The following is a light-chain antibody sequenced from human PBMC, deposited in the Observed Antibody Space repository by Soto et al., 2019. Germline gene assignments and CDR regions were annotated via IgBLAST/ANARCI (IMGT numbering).Light chain of an antibody. CDR3: QQYGSSPSPT. CDR2: GAS. V-gene: IGKV3-20*01. J-gene: IGKJ1*01. CDR1: QSVSSSY. Sequence: EIVLTQSPGTLSLSPGERATLSCRASQSVSSSYLAWYQQKPGQAPRLLIYGASSRATGIPDRFSGSGSGTDFTLTISRLEPEDFAVYYCQQYGSSPSPTFGQGTKVDI.